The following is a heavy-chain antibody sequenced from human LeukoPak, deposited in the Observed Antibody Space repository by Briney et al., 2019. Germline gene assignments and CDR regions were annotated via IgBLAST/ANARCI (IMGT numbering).Heavy chain of an antibody. Sequence: GGSLRLSCAASGITFSRYGMHWVRQAPGKGLEWVANIKQDGSEKYYVDSVKGRFTISRDNAKNSLYLQMNSLRAEDTAVYYCARESGSAIPNWFDPWGQGTLVTVSS. CDR1: GITFSRYG. V-gene: IGHV3-7*01. D-gene: IGHD2-2*01. CDR2: IKQDGSEK. CDR3: ARESGSAIPNWFDP. J-gene: IGHJ5*02.